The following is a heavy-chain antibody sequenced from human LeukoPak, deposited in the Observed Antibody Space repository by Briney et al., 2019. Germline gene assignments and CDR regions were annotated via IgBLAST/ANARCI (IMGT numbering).Heavy chain of an antibody. D-gene: IGHD3-10*01. CDR1: GGSISSGDYY. CDR2: IYYSGST. V-gene: IGHV4-30-4*01. J-gene: IGHJ4*02. CDR3: ARWFGELSFDY. Sequence: SETLSLTCTVSGGSISSGDYYWSWIRQPPGKGLEWIGYIYYSGSTYSSPSLKSRVTISVDTSKNQFSLKLSSVTAADTAEYYCARWFGELSFDYWGQGTLVTVSS.